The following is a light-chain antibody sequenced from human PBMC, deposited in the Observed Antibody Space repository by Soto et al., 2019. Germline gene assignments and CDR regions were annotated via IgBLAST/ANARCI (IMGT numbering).Light chain of an antibody. J-gene: IGLJ3*02. CDR2: EGS. Sequence: QAVVTQPASVSGSPGQSITISCTGTSSDVGSYNLVSWYQQYPGKAPKLMICEGSKRPSGVSNRFSGSKSGNTASLTISGLQAEDEADYYCQSYDSSLGGFWVFGGGTKLTVL. CDR3: QSYDSSLGGFWV. V-gene: IGLV2-14*02. CDR1: SSDVGSYNL.